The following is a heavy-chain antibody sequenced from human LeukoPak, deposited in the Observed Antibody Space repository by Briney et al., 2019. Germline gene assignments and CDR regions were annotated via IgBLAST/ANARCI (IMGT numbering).Heavy chain of an antibody. J-gene: IGHJ4*02. V-gene: IGHV1-46*01. CDR1: GYSFTKYF. CDR2: INPSDGTT. Sequence: ASVKVSCEASGYSFTKYFIHWVRQAPGQGLEWMGVINPSDGTTGDAQRFQGRVTMTRDTSTSTIYMELSSLTSDDTAVYFCARGGYYDSSGPWGQGTLVTVSS. CDR3: ARGGYYDSSGP. D-gene: IGHD3-22*01.